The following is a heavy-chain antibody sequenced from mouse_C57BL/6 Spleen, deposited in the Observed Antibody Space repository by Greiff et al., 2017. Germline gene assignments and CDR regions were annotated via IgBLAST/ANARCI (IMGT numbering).Heavy chain of an antibody. D-gene: IGHD2-14*01. J-gene: IGHJ2*01. V-gene: IGHV1-82*01. Sequence: VQLQQSGPELVKPGASVKISCKASGYAFSSSWMNWVKQRPGKGLEWIGRIYPGDGDTNYNGKFKGKATLTADKSSSTAYMQLSSLTSEDSAVYFCARGEVRRDYFDYWGQGTTLTVSS. CDR1: GYAFSSSW. CDR2: IYPGDGDT. CDR3: ARGEVRRDYFDY.